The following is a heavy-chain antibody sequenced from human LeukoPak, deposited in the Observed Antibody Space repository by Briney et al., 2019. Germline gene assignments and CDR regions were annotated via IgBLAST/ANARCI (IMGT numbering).Heavy chain of an antibody. V-gene: IGHV1-24*01. J-gene: IGHJ4*02. CDR2: FDPEDGEP. Sequence: ASVTVSCTVSGYSLTDLSLHWVRQAPGKGLEWMGGFDPEDGEPIYAQKFQGRLSITEDTSKDTGYMELRTLGAEDTALYYCAKSHGDYGLLDYWGQGTLVTVSS. D-gene: IGHD4-17*01. CDR3: AKSHGDYGLLDY. CDR1: GYSLTDLS.